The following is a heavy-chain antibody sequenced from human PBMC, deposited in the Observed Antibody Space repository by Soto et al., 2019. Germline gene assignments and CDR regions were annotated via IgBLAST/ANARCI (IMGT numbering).Heavy chain of an antibody. J-gene: IGHJ4*02. V-gene: IGHV2-5*02. D-gene: IGHD3-16*02. CDR1: GFSLTTYGRG. Sequence: QITLKESGPTLVKPTQTLTLTCTFSGFSLTTYGRGVGWIRQPPGQALEWLALIYWDDDKRYSPSLKSRLTITKDTSKNQVVLTMTNMDPVDTATYYCAHVFSSSSGSYRYFDYWGQGTLVTVSS. CDR3: AHVFSSSSGSYRYFDY. CDR2: IYWDDDK.